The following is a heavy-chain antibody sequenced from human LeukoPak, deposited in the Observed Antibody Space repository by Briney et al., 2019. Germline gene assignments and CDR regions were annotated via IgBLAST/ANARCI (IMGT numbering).Heavy chain of an antibody. CDR1: GGRFIYHA. D-gene: IGHD6-13*01. Sequence: SVKVSCKASGGRFIYHALTWVRQAPGQGFEWMGGIIPIFGTTNYAQKFQGRVTFTADESTTTAYMELSSLRFEDTAVYYCGRGPLKQQLVKPDPDYYYYMDVWGNGTTVTVSS. CDR2: IIPIFGTT. CDR3: GRGPLKQQLVKPDPDYYYYMDV. J-gene: IGHJ6*03. V-gene: IGHV1-69*13.